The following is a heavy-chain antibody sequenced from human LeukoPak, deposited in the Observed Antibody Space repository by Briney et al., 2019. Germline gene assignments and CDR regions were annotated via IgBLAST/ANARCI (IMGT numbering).Heavy chain of an antibody. CDR3: AKVDYYGSGSYPNY. V-gene: IGHV3-11*01. CDR1: GFTFSDYY. D-gene: IGHD3-10*01. J-gene: IGHJ4*02. CDR2: ISSSGSTI. Sequence: GGSLRLSCAASGFTFSDYYMSWIRQAPGKGLEWVSYISSSGSTIYYADSVKGRFAISRDNAKNSLYLQMNSLRAEDTAVYCCAKVDYYGSGSYPNYWGQGTLVTVSS.